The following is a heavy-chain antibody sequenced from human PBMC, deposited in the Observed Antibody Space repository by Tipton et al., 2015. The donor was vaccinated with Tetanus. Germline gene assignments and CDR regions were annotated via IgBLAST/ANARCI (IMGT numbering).Heavy chain of an antibody. J-gene: IGHJ4*02. Sequence: LRLSCAVYGGSFSGHYCTWIRQSPGKGLEWIGEIHPSGSVNYNPSLKSRVTISVDTSKNHFSLRLSSVTAAETAVYYCAEGRRFCSSNSCHEYYFDSWGRGTLVTVSS. D-gene: IGHD2-2*01. CDR1: GGSFSGHY. CDR2: IHPSGSV. V-gene: IGHV4-34*01. CDR3: AEGRRFCSSNSCHEYYFDS.